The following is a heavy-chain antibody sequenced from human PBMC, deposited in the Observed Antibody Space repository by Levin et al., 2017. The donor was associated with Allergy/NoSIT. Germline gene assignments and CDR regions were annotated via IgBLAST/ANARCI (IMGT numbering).Heavy chain of an antibody. Sequence: SGGSLRLSCTVSGGSISSSSYYWGWIRQPPGKGLEWIGSIYYSGSTYYNPSLKSRVTISVDTSKNQFSLKLSSVTAADTAVYYCARRSESIAAAGTERANWFDPWGQGTLVTVSS. J-gene: IGHJ5*02. V-gene: IGHV4-39*01. CDR2: IYYSGST. CDR1: GGSISSSSYY. D-gene: IGHD6-13*01. CDR3: ARRSESIAAAGTERANWFDP.